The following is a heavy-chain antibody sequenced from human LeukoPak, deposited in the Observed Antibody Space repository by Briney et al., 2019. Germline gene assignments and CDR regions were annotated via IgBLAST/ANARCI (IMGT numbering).Heavy chain of an antibody. D-gene: IGHD3-16*02. CDR3: ARLRDYVWGSYRYFDY. CDR1: GYTFTGYY. CDR2: INPNSGGT. V-gene: IGHV1-2*02. J-gene: IGHJ4*02. Sequence: ASVKVSCKASGYTFTGYYMHWVRQAPGQGLEWMGWINPNSGGTNYAQKFQGRVTMTRDTSICTAYMELSRLRSDDTAVYYCARLRDYVWGSYRYFDYWGQGTLVTVSS.